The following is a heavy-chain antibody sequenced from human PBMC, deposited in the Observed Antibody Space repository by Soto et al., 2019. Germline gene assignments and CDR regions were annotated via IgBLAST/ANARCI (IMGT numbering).Heavy chain of an antibody. Sequence: ASVKVSCKASGYTFTSYAMHWVRQAPGQRLEWMGWINAGNGNTKYSQKFQGRVTITRDTSASTAYMELSSLRSEDTAVYYCARDSNYYDSSGYPDDAFDIWGQGTMVTV. J-gene: IGHJ3*02. D-gene: IGHD3-22*01. V-gene: IGHV1-3*01. CDR3: ARDSNYYDSSGYPDDAFDI. CDR1: GYTFTSYA. CDR2: INAGNGNT.